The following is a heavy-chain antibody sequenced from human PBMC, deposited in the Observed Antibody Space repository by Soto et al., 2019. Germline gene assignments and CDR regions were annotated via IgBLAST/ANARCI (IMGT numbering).Heavy chain of an antibody. CDR3: ARSGGFFFDY. D-gene: IGHD3-10*01. CDR1: GGSFSGYY. Sequence: PSETLSLTCAVYGGSFSGYYWSWIRQPPGKGLEWIGEINHSGSTNYNPSLKSRVTISVDTSKSQFSLKLSSLTAADTAVYYCARSGGFFFDYWGLGTLVTVSS. J-gene: IGHJ4*02. V-gene: IGHV4-34*01. CDR2: INHSGST.